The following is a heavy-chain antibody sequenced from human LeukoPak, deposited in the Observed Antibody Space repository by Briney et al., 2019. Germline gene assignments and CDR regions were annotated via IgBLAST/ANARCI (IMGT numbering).Heavy chain of an antibody. CDR1: GFTFSDYG. CDR3: ARGSADDDDKWIDP. V-gene: IGHV3-48*03. CDR2: ISSSPINI. J-gene: IGHJ5*02. Sequence: GGPLRLFCAASGFTFSDYGMNWVRQAPGKGLEWVSYISSSPINIYYADSVRGRFTISRDNAKNSVFLQMNSLRAEDTAVYYCARGSADDDDKWIDPWGQGTLVTVSS. D-gene: IGHD1-1*01.